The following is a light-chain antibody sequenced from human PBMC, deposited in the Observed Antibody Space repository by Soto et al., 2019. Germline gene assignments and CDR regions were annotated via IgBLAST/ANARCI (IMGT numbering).Light chain of an antibody. CDR1: SSDVGGYNY. V-gene: IGLV2-14*01. CDR2: DVS. CDR3: SSYTSSSTQV. Sequence: QSALTQPASVSGSPGQSITISCTGTSSDVGGYNYVSWYQQHPGKAPKLMIYDVSNRPSEVSNRFSGSKSGNTASLTISGIQAEAEADYYCSSYTSSSTQVFGTGTKLTVI. J-gene: IGLJ1*01.